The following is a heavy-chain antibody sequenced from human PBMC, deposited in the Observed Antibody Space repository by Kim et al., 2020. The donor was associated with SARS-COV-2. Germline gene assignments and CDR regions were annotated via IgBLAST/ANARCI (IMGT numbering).Heavy chain of an antibody. CDR1: GGSISSSSYY. J-gene: IGHJ6*02. V-gene: IGHV4-39*01. D-gene: IGHD6-13*01. Sequence: SETLSLTCTVSGGSISSSSYYWGWIRQPPGKGLEGIGSIYYSGSTYYNPSLKSRVTISVDTSKHQFSLTLSSVTAADTAVYYCATPSAAAAGTPYYYGMDVWGQGTTVTVSS. CDR3: ATPSAAAAGTPYYYGMDV. CDR2: IYYSGST.